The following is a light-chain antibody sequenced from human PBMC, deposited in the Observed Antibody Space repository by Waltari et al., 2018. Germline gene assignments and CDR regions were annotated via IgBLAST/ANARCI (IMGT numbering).Light chain of an antibody. CDR1: TGAVTNGHY. CDR3: LLSYSDARV. V-gene: IGLV7-46*01. CDR2: DTN. Sequence: QAVVTPEPSLTVSPGGTVPLTCGSSTGAVTNGHYPSWFQQTPGQAPRTLIYDTNNKHPGTPARFSGSLLGGKAALTLSGAQPEDEAEYYCLLSYSDARVFGGGTKVTVL. J-gene: IGLJ3*02.